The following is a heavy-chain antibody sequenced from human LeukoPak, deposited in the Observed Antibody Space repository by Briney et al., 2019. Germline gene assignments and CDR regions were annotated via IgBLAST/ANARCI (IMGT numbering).Heavy chain of an antibody. Sequence: GGSLRLSCAASGFTFSSYGMHWVRQAPGKGLGWVAVIWYDGSNKYYADSVKGRFTISRDNSKNTLYLQMNSLRAEDTAVYYCARDAGLVGATLYFDYWGQGTLVTVSS. D-gene: IGHD1-26*01. V-gene: IGHV3-33*01. CDR1: GFTFSSYG. CDR3: ARDAGLVGATLYFDY. CDR2: IWYDGSNK. J-gene: IGHJ4*02.